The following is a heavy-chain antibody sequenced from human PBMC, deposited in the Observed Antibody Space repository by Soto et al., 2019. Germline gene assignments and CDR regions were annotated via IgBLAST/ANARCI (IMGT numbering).Heavy chain of an antibody. V-gene: IGHV3-74*01. CDR3: ARDRSAIIAAAGYYFDY. Sequence: GGSLRLSCAASGFTFSSYWMHWVRQAPGKGLVWVSRINSDGSSTSYADSVKGRFTISRDNAKNTLYLQMNSLRAEDTAVYYCARDRSAIIAAAGYYFDYWGQGTLVTVSS. CDR1: GFTFSSYW. D-gene: IGHD6-13*01. J-gene: IGHJ4*02. CDR2: INSDGSST.